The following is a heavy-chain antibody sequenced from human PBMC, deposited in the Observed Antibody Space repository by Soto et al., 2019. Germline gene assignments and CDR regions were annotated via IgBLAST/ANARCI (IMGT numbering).Heavy chain of an antibody. CDR1: GFTFSDYY. CDR2: ISSSTSHT. V-gene: IGHV3-11*05. CDR3: ARGRGAAADYFDF. J-gene: IGHJ4*02. Sequence: QVQLVESGGGLVKPGGSLRLSCAVSGFTFSDYYMTWLRQAPGKGLEWVSYISSSTSHTNYADTVKGRFTISRDNAKNPLFLQMNSLRAEDTAVYYCARGRGAAADYFDFWGQGTLVTVSS. D-gene: IGHD6-13*01.